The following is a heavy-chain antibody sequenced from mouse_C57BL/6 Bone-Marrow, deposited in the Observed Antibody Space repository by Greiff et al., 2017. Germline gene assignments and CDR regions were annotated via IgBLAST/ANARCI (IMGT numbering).Heavy chain of an antibody. CDR1: GYTFTSYW. CDR2: IYPGSGSN. J-gene: IGHJ2*01. Sequence: QVQLKQPGAELVKPGASVKMSCKASGYTFTSYWITWVKQRPGQGLEWIGDIYPGSGSNNYNEKFTCKATLTVDTSSSTADMQLRSLTSEDTAFYNCERILRGGYWGQGPTLTVSS. V-gene: IGHV1-55*01. CDR3: ERILRGGY.